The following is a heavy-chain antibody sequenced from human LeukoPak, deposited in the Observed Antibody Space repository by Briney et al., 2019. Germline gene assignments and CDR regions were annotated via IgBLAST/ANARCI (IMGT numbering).Heavy chain of an antibody. V-gene: IGHV1-69*04. CDR3: ARAKYSSGWPIDY. J-gene: IGHJ4*02. Sequence: SVKVSCKVSGYTLTELSMHWVRQAPGKGLEWMGRIIPILGIANYAQKFQGRVTITADKSTSTAYMELSSLRSEDTAVYYCARAKYSSGWPIDYWGQGTLVTVSS. D-gene: IGHD6-19*01. CDR2: IIPILGIA. CDR1: GYTLTELS.